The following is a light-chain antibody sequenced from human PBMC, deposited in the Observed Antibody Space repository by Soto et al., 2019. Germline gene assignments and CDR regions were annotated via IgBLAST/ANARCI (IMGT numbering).Light chain of an antibody. Sequence: IVMTQSPLSLPVTPGEPASISCSSSQRPLHSNGYNYLDWYLQKPGQSPQLLIYLGSNRASGVPDRFSGSGSGTDFTLKISRVEAEDVGVYYCMQTLQTPCTFGPGTKVDIK. CDR3: MQTLQTPCT. J-gene: IGKJ3*01. V-gene: IGKV2-28*01. CDR1: QRPLHSNGYNY. CDR2: LGS.